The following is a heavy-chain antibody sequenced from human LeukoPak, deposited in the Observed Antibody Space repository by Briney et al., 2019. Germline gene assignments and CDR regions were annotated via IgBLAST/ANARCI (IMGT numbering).Heavy chain of an antibody. CDR1: GGTFSSYA. J-gene: IGHJ5*02. Sequence: SVKVSCKASGGTFSSYAISWVRQAPGQGLEWMGGIIPIFGTANYAQKFQGRVTMTRDTSISTAYMELSRLRSDDTAVYYCARADCSSTSCYWWFDPWGQGTLVTVSS. CDR3: ARADCSSTSCYWWFDP. CDR2: IIPIFGTA. V-gene: IGHV1-69*05. D-gene: IGHD2-2*01.